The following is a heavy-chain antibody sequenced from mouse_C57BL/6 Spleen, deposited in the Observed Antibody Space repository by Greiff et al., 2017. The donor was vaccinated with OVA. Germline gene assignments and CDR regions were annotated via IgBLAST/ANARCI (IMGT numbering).Heavy chain of an antibody. CDR1: GFNIKDDY. V-gene: IGHV14-4*01. CDR3: TTPYYYGSSYVRTFAY. J-gene: IGHJ3*01. CDR2: IDPENGDT. D-gene: IGHD1-1*01. Sequence: VQLKQSGAELVRPGASVKLSCTASGFNIKDDYMHWVKQRPEQGLEWIGWIDPENGDTEYASKFQGKATITADTSSNTAYLQLSSLTSEDTAVYYCTTPYYYGSSYVRTFAYWGQGTLVTVSA.